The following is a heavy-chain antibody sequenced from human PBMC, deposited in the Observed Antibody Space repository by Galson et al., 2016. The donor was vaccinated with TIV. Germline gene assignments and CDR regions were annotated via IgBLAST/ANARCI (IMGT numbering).Heavy chain of an antibody. CDR3: ARDYSGYDSGYFYYGMDV. Sequence: SLRLSCAASGVTVSSYYMSWVRQAPGKGLEWVSVIYSGGSTYYADSVKGRFSISRDNSKNTLYLQMNSLRAEDTAVYCCARDYSGYDSGYFYYGMDVWGQGTTVTVSS. CDR2: IYSGGST. CDR1: GVTVSSYY. V-gene: IGHV3-53*01. D-gene: IGHD5-12*01. J-gene: IGHJ6*02.